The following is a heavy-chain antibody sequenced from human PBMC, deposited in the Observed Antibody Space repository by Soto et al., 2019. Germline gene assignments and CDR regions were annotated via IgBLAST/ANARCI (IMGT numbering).Heavy chain of an antibody. CDR1: GGSISSGGYY. CDR3: ARSHGRLKDYYDSSGYVFDY. Sequence: PSETLSLTCTVSGGSISSGGYYWSWIRQHPGKGLEWIGYIYYSGSTYYNPSLKSRVTISVDTSKNQFSLKLSSVTAADTAVYYCARSHGRLKDYYDSSGYVFDYWGQGTLVTVSS. CDR2: IYYSGST. J-gene: IGHJ4*02. D-gene: IGHD3-22*01. V-gene: IGHV4-31*03.